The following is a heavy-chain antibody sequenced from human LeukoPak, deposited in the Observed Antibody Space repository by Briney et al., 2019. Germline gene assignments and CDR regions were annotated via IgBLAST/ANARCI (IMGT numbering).Heavy chain of an antibody. CDR1: GFTFSSYA. CDR3: AKGSSGSRPYYFDY. Sequence: GGSLRLFCAAYGFTFSSYAMSWVRQDPGAGLEWVSAITDSGGSTYYSDSVNVRFSFSRDNSKNTLYLQMNTLRAEDTAIYYCAKGSSGSRPYYFDYWGQGTLVTVSS. CDR2: ITDSGGST. V-gene: IGHV3-23*01. J-gene: IGHJ4*02. D-gene: IGHD3-22*01.